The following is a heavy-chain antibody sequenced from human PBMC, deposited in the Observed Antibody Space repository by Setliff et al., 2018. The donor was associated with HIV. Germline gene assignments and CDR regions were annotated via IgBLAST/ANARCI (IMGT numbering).Heavy chain of an antibody. CDR3: ARVFYSRGSGSYYYDF. D-gene: IGHD3-22*01. CDR2: INPNSGGT. V-gene: IGHV1-2*04. J-gene: IGHJ6*04. CDR1: GYTFTGYY. Sequence: GASVKVSCKASGYTFTGYYMHWVRQAPGQGLEWMGWINPNSGGTNYAQKFQGWVTMTRDTPISTAYMELSSLRSEDTALYYCARVFYSRGSGSYYYDFWGKGTTVTVSS.